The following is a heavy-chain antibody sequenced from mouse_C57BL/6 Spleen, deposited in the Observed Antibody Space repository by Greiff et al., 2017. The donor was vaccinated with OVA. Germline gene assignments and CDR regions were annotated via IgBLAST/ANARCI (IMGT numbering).Heavy chain of an antibody. CDR3: AREDDGFFDY. CDR2: INPNNGGT. Sequence: VQLKESGPELVKPGASVKMSCKASGYTFTDYNMHWVKQSHGKSLEWIGYINPNNGGTSYNQKFKGKATLTVNKSSSTAYMELRSLTSEDSAVYYCAREDDGFFDYWGQGTTLTVSS. D-gene: IGHD2-3*01. J-gene: IGHJ2*01. CDR1: GYTFTDYN. V-gene: IGHV1-22*01.